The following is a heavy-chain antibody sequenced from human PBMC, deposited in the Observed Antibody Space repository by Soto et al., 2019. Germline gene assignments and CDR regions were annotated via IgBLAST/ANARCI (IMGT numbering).Heavy chain of an antibody. CDR3: VLLEWLLSPGTYGMDV. CDR1: GFTFSSYA. Sequence: GGSLRLSCAASGFTFSSYAMHWVRQAPGKGLEWVAVISYDGSNKYYADSVKGRFTISRDNSKNTLYLQMNSLRAEDTAVYYCVLLEWLLSPGTYGMDVWGQGTTVTVSS. CDR2: ISYDGSNK. D-gene: IGHD3-3*01. V-gene: IGHV3-30-3*01. J-gene: IGHJ6*02.